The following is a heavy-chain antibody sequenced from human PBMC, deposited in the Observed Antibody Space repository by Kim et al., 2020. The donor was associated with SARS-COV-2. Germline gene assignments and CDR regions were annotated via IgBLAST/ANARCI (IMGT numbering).Heavy chain of an antibody. V-gene: IGHV4-59*01. D-gene: IGHD5-12*01. CDR2: IYYSGST. CDR3: ARGGGGYSGYDFPPYYYGMDV. CDR1: GGSISSYY. J-gene: IGHJ6*02. Sequence: SETLSLTCTVSGGSISSYYWSWIRQPPGKGLEWIGYIYYSGSTNYNPSLKSRVTISVDTSKNQFSLKLSSVTAADTAVYYCARGGGGYSGYDFPPYYYGMDVWGQGTTVTVSS.